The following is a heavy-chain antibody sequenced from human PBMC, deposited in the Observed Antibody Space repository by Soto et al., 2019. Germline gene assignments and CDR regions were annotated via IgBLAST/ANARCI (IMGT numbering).Heavy chain of an antibody. Sequence: SETLSLTCAVSGYSISSGYYWGWIRQPPGKGLEWIGNIHHSGSTYYNPSLKSRVTISVDTSNNQFSLKLSSVTAAATAVYYCARVCSGGWGAYYYGMDVWGQGTTVNVSS. CDR1: GYSISSGYY. CDR2: IHHSGST. CDR3: ARVCSGGWGAYYYGMDV. V-gene: IGHV4-38-2*01. J-gene: IGHJ6*02. D-gene: IGHD6-19*01.